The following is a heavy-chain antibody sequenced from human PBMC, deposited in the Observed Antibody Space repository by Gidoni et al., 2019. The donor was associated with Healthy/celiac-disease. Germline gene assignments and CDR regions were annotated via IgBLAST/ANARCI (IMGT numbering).Heavy chain of an antibody. CDR1: GYTFTSYY. CDR3: ARGRERFLEWLPYYYYGMDV. V-gene: IGHV1-46*01. CDR2: INPRGGST. Sequence: QVQLVQSGAEVKKPGASVKVSCKASGYTFTSYYMHWVRQAPGQGLEWMGIINPRGGSTSYAQKFQGRVTMTRDTSTSTVYMELSSLRSEDTAMYYCARGRERFLEWLPYYYYGMDVWGQGTTVTVSS. J-gene: IGHJ6*02. D-gene: IGHD3-3*01.